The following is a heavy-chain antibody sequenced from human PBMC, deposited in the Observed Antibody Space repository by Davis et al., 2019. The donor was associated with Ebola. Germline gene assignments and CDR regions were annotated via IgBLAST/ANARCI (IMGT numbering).Heavy chain of an antibody. CDR2: IYYSGST. J-gene: IGHJ4*02. V-gene: IGHV4-59*01. CDR1: GGSISSYY. CDR3: ARVHNSLRGSGVYFDY. D-gene: IGHD1-26*01. Sequence: PSETLSLTCTVSGGSISSYYWSWIRQPPGKGLEWIGFIYYSGSTNYNPSLKSRVTISVDTSKNQFSLKLSSVTAAGTAVYYCARVHNSLRGSGVYFDYWGQGTLVTVSS.